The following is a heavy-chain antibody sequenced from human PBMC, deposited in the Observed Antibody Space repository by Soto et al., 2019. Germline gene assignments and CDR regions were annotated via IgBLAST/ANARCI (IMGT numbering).Heavy chain of an antibody. Sequence: QVQLVQSGAEVKRPGSSVKVSCKASGDTFNFYSINWVRQAPGLGFEWMGRVNPIVSRSNYAQKLQGRVTMTADKSTSTAYMELSSLRSEDTAIYYCASSYGSGYRAFDYWGQGALVTVSS. CDR3: ASSYGSGYRAFDY. D-gene: IGHD3-10*01. V-gene: IGHV1-69*02. CDR1: GDTFNFYS. CDR2: VNPIVSRS. J-gene: IGHJ4*02.